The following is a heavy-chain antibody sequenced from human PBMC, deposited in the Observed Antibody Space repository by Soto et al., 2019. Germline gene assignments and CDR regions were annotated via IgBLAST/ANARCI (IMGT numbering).Heavy chain of an antibody. CDR1: GYSFTSYW. CDR3: ARPAHPPARCSGGSCYSDYYYYGMDV. V-gene: IGHV5-51*01. J-gene: IGHJ6*02. Sequence: EVQLVQSGAEVKKPGESLKISCKGSGYSFTSYWIGWVRQMPGKGLEWMGIIYPGDSDTRYSPSFQGQVTISADKSISTAYLQWSSLKASDTAMYYCARPAHPPARCSGGSCYSDYYYYGMDVWGQGTTVTVSS. CDR2: IYPGDSDT. D-gene: IGHD2-15*01.